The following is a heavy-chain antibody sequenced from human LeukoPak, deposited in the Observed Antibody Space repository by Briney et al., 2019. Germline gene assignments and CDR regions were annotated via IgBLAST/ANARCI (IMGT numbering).Heavy chain of an antibody. J-gene: IGHJ3*01. CDR1: GYSISSGYY. V-gene: IGHV4-38-2*01. CDR3: ARHAPYYYDSSGYYQN. CDR2: IYHSGST. Sequence: SETLPLTCAVSGYSISSGYYWGWIRQPPGKGLEYIGSIYHSGSTYYNPSLKSRVTISVDTSKNQFSLRLTSVTAADTAVYYCARHAPYYYDSSGYYQNWGQGTMVTVSS. D-gene: IGHD3-22*01.